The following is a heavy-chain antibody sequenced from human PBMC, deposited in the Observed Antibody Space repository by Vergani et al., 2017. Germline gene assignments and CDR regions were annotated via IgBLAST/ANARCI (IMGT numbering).Heavy chain of an antibody. D-gene: IGHD4-17*01. CDR1: GGSISSYY. Sequence: QVQLQESGPGLVKPSETLSLTCTVSGGSISSYYWSWIRQPPGKGLEWIGYIYYSGSTNYNPSLKSRVTISVDTSKNQFSRKLSSVTAADTAVYYCARGGFTVTPYYFDYWGQGTLVTVSS. J-gene: IGHJ4*02. CDR3: ARGGFTVTPYYFDY. V-gene: IGHV4-59*01. CDR2: IYYSGST.